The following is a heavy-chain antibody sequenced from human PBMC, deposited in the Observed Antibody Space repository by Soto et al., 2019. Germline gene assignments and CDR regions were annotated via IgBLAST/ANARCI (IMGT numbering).Heavy chain of an antibody. V-gene: IGHV4-31*03. CDR2: IYYSGST. J-gene: IGHJ4*02. CDR3: ARSPEATVTAFDY. D-gene: IGHD4-17*01. Sequence: QVQLQESGPGLVKPSQTLSLTCTVSGGSISSGGYYWSWIRQHPGKGLEWIGYIYYSGSTYYNPSLKSRVTRSVDPSKNQFSLKLSSVTAADTAVYYCARSPEATVTAFDYWGQGTLVTVSS. CDR1: GGSISSGGYY.